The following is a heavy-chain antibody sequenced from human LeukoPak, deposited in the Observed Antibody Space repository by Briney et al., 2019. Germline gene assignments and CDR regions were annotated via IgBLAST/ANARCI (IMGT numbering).Heavy chain of an antibody. CDR2: ISGSGSST. D-gene: IGHD3-22*01. J-gene: IGHJ3*02. V-gene: IGHV3-23*01. CDR3: AKLGTHYYDSSDNDVFDI. Sequence: GGSLRLSCAASGFTFRRNAMSWVRQAPGKGLEWVSAISGSGSSTKYADSVKGRFTISRDNSKNTLFVQMNSLRAEDTAVYYCAKLGTHYYDSSDNDVFDIWGQGTMVTVSS. CDR1: GFTFRRNA.